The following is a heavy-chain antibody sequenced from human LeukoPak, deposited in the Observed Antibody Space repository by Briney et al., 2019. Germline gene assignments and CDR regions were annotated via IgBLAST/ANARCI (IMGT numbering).Heavy chain of an antibody. CDR1: GGSFSGYY. J-gene: IGHJ4*02. D-gene: IGHD3-9*01. CDR2: INHSGST. CDR3: ARHRGTWFDPKYYFDY. V-gene: IGHV4-34*01. Sequence: SETLSLTCAVYGGSFSGYYWSWIRQPPGKGLEWIGEINHSGSTNYNPSLKSRVTISVDMSKNQFSLKLSSVTAADTAVYYCARHRGTWFDPKYYFDYWGLGTLVTVSS.